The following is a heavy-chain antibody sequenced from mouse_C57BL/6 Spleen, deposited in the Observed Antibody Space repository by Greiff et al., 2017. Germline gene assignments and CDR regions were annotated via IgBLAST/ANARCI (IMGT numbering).Heavy chain of an antibody. D-gene: IGHD2-3*01. V-gene: IGHV14-2*01. J-gene: IGHJ4*01. CDR1: GFNIKDYY. CDR2: IDPEDGET. Sequence: EVKLMESGAELVKPGASVKLSCTASGFNIKDYYMHWVKQRPEQGLEWIGRIDPEDGETKYAPKFPGKATITADTSSYTAYLQLSSLMSEDTAVYYCGGGGYSLYYYSMDYWGQGTSVTVSS. CDR3: GGGGYSLYYYSMDY.